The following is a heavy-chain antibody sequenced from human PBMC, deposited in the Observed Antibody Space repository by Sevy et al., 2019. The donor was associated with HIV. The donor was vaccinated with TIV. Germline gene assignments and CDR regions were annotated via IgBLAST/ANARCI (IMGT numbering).Heavy chain of an antibody. D-gene: IGHD5-18*01. CDR3: TRHRGDSYGRKTQNQNYYYYGMDV. Sequence: GGSLRLSCAASGFTFSGSAMHWVRQASGKGLEWVGRIRSKANSYATAYAAWVKGRVTISRDESKNTAYLQMNSLKTEDTAVYYCTRHRGDSYGRKTQNQNYYYYGMDVWGQGTTVTVSS. V-gene: IGHV3-73*01. CDR2: IRSKANSYAT. CDR1: GFTFSGSA. J-gene: IGHJ6*02.